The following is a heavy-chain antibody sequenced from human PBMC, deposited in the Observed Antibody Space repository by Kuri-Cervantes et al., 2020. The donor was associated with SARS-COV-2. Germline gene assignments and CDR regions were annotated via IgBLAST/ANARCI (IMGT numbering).Heavy chain of an antibody. V-gene: IGHV5-10-1*01. CDR3: GSLYDSSGYSDAFDL. CDR1: GDRFTSYW. J-gene: IGHJ3*01. CDR2: IDPSDSYT. Sequence: GESLKISCKDSGDRFTSYWISWVRQMPGKGLEWMGRIDPSDSYTHYSPSLQGHVTISIDKSINTAYLQWSSLNASDTAMYYCGSLYDSSGYSDAFDLWGQGTMVTVSS. D-gene: IGHD3-22*01.